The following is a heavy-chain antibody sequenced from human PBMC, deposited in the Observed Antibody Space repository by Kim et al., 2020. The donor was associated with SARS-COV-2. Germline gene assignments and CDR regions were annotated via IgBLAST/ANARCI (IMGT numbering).Heavy chain of an antibody. CDR2: TYFRSKWYN. CDR3: ARDSFVTGGGFYSA. CDR1: GDSVSSRSAG. J-gene: IGHJ4*02. D-gene: IGHD1-20*01. V-gene: IGHV6-1*01. Sequence: SQTLSLTCAISGDSVSSRSAGWPWIRESPSRGLEWLGRTYFRSKWYNQYAESVKSRITINADTSKNQFSLQLNSVTPGDTAIYYCARDSFVTGGGFYSAWGQGTLVTVSS.